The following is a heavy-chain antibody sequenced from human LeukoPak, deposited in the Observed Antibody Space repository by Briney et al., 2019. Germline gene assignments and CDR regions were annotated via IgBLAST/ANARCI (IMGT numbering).Heavy chain of an antibody. Sequence: SETLSLTCTVSGGSISSYYWSWIRQPPGKGLEWIGEINHSGSTNYSPSLKSRVTISVDTSKNQFSLKLSSVTAADTAVYYCARGERTGDYLYYFDYWGQGTLVTVSS. D-gene: IGHD4-17*01. CDR3: ARGERTGDYLYYFDY. CDR2: INHSGST. CDR1: GGSISSYY. V-gene: IGHV4-34*01. J-gene: IGHJ4*02.